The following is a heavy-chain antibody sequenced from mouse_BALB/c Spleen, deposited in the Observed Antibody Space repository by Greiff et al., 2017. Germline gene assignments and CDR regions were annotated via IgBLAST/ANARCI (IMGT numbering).Heavy chain of an antibody. D-gene: IGHD2-14*01. CDR1: GYTFTSYW. CDR2: IYPSDSYT. V-gene: IGHV1-69*02. Sequence: QVQLQQPGAELVRPGASVKLSCKASGYTFTSYWINWVKQRPGQGLEWIGNIYPSDSYTNYNQKFKDKATLTVDKSSSTAYMQLSSPTSEDSAVYYCTRRGYRYDGFDYWGQGTTLTVSS. J-gene: IGHJ2*01. CDR3: TRRGYRYDGFDY.